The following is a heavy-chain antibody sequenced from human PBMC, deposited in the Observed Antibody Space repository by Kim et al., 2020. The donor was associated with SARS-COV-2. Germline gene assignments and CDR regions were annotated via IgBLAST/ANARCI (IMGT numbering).Heavy chain of an antibody. Sequence: SQTLSLTCAISGDSVPTNSATWNWIRQSPSRGLEWLGRTYYRSKWINDYALSVKSRVTINPDTSKNQFSLQLTSVTPEDTAMYYCVKGRGGAYDYWGQGT. CDR3: VKGRGGAYDY. CDR2: TYYRSKWIN. CDR1: GDSVPTNSAT. J-gene: IGHJ4*02. V-gene: IGHV6-1*01. D-gene: IGHD1-26*01.